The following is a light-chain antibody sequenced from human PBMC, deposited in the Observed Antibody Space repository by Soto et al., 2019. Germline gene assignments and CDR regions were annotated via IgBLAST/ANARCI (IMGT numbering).Light chain of an antibody. J-gene: IGLJ1*01. CDR3: SSYAGSNNLRNV. Sequence: QSALTQPPSASGSPGQSVTISCPGTSSDVGGYNYVSWYQQHPGKAPKLMIYEVSKRPSGVPDRFSGSKSGNTASLTVSGLQAEDEADYYCSSYAGSNNLRNVFGTGTKVTV. V-gene: IGLV2-8*01. CDR2: EVS. CDR1: SSDVGGYNY.